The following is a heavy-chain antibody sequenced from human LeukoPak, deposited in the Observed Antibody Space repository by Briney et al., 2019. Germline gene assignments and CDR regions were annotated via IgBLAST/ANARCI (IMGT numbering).Heavy chain of an antibody. D-gene: IGHD1-26*01. CDR1: GFTFSSYA. CDR3: AKDSGSYLYYYYYMDV. V-gene: IGHV3-30-3*01. J-gene: IGHJ6*03. Sequence: GGSLRLSCAASGFTFSSYAMHWVRQAPGKGLEWVAVISYDGSNKYYADSVKGRFTVSRDNSKNTLYLQMNSLRAEDTAVYYCAKDSGSYLYYYYYMDVWGKGTTVTVSS. CDR2: ISYDGSNK.